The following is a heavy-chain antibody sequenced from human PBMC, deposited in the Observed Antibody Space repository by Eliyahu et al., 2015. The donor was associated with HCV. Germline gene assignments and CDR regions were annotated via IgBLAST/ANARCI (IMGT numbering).Heavy chain of an antibody. CDR3: ARAPGLGRLWYYFDS. J-gene: IGHJ4*02. V-gene: IGHV3-48*03. Sequence: GRFTISRDNAKKSLYLQMNTLRAEDTAVYYCARAPGLGRLWYYFDSWGQGTLVTVSS. D-gene: IGHD1-1*01.